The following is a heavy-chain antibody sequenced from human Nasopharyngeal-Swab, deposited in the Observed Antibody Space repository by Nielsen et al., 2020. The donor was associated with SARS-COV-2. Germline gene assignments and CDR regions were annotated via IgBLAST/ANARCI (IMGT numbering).Heavy chain of an antibody. V-gene: IGHV3-7*04. CDR1: GLPFRDHY. CDR3: ARESVVTGTDDAPDI. Sequence: GESLKISCVASGLPFRDHYITWVRQPPGKGLEWVANVRQDAREQFYADSVRGRFTISRDNAKNSVFLQMNRLRSEDTAVYYCARESVVTGTDDAPDIWGRGTMVTVSS. J-gene: IGHJ3*02. D-gene: IGHD2-21*02. CDR2: VRQDAREQ.